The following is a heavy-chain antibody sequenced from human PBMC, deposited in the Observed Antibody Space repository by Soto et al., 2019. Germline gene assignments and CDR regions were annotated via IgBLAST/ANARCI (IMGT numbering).Heavy chain of an antibody. D-gene: IGHD2-8*01. CDR3: ARDVRDGSLNYYYYGMDV. V-gene: IGHV1-18*01. Sequence: ASVKVSCKASGYTFTSYGISWVRQAPGQGLEWMGWISAYNGNTNYAQKLQGRVTMTTDTSTSTAYMELRSLRSDDTAVYYCARDVRDGSLNYYYYGMDVWGQGTTVTVSS. CDR1: GYTFTSYG. CDR2: ISAYNGNT. J-gene: IGHJ6*02.